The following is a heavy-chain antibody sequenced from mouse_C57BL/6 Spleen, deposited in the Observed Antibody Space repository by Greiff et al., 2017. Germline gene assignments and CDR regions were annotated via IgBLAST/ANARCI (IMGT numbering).Heavy chain of an antibody. J-gene: IGHJ4*01. CDR3: ARGGSSAYYAMDY. Sequence: VQLQQSGPELVKPGASVKISCKASGYAFSSSWMNWVKQRPGQGLEWIGRIYPGDGDTNYNGKFKGKATLTADKSSSTAYMQLSSLTSEDSAVYVCARGGSSAYYAMDYWGQGTSVTVSS. CDR1: GYAFSSSW. CDR2: IYPGDGDT. V-gene: IGHV1-82*01. D-gene: IGHD1-1*01.